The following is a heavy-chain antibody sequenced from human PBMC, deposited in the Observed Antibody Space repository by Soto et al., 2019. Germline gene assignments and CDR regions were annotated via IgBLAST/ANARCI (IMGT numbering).Heavy chain of an antibody. J-gene: IGHJ6*02. CDR1: GYNFNTYW. D-gene: IGHD3-3*01. CDR3: ARVGVGLGFWSGWMDF. CDR2: IYPGDSDT. V-gene: IGHV5-51*01. Sequence: PGESLKISCQASGYNFNTYWIAWVRQRPGKGLEWMGIIYPGDSDTRYNPSFQGQVTISADKTINIAYLQWSALKASDTAMYYCARVGVGLGFWSGWMDFWGRGITVTVSS.